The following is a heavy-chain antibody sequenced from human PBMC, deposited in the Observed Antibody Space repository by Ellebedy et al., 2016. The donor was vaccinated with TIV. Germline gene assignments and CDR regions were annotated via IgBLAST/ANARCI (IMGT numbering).Heavy chain of an antibody. J-gene: IGHJ4*02. CDR2: IHPNGIL. V-gene: IGHV4-34*01. CDR3: ARGQDQAKTGY. Sequence: MPSETLSLTCAVYGASFSDYYWTWIRQPPGKGLAWIGEIHPNGILNHSPSLRSRVTISLDTSKNQISLKVNSVTAADTAVYYCARGQDQAKTGYWGQGTLVTVSS. CDR1: GASFSDYY. D-gene: IGHD2-2*01.